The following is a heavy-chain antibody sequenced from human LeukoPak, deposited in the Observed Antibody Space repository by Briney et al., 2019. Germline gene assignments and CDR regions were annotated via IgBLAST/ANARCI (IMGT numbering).Heavy chain of an antibody. CDR2: FYHSGIT. V-gene: IGHV4-38-2*02. J-gene: IGHJ4*02. CDR1: GYSISSGYF. CDR3: ARGNYDILTGYLAFDY. D-gene: IGHD3-9*01. Sequence: SETLSLTCTVSGYSISSGYFWGWIRQPPGKGLEWIGSFYHSGITYYNPSLKSRVTISVEMSKNQFSLKLSSVTAADTAVYYCARGNYDILTGYLAFDYWGQGTLVTVSS.